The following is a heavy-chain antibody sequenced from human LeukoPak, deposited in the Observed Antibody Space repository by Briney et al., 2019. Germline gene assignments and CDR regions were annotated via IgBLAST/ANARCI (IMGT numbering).Heavy chain of an antibody. CDR2: IYYTGST. CDR1: GGYIITSDHY. V-gene: IGHV4-39*07. D-gene: IGHD4-23*01. Sequence: SETLSLTCSLSGGYIITSDHYWGWIRQPPGKGLEWIGSIYYTGSTSTNPFFKSRVTVSVDTSKNQFSLNLTSVTAADTAVYYCARERYYYGGKTWFDPWGQGTLVTVSS. CDR3: ARERYYYGGKTWFDP. J-gene: IGHJ5*02.